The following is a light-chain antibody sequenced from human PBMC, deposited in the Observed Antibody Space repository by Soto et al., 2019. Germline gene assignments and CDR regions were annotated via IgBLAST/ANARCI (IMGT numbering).Light chain of an antibody. J-gene: IGLJ2*01. V-gene: IGLV2-14*01. CDR3: SSYTTFSTLV. CDR1: SRDIGAYDS. Sequence: QSVLTQPASVSGSPGQSITIPCTGTSRDIGAYDSVSWYQQYPGKAPKLIIYDVTNRPSGVSDRLSGSKSGNTASLTISGLQAEDEADYYCSSYTTFSTLVLGGGTKLTVL. CDR2: DVT.